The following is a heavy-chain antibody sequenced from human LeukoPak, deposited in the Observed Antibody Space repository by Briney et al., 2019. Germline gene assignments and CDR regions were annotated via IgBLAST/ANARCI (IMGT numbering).Heavy chain of an antibody. Sequence: ASETLSLTCSVSGDSVSRSDSYWDWIRQPAGTGLEWIGRIQTSGATNYNPSLASRVTISVDTSKNQLSLKVNSVTAADTAVYYCARGVSQIRGMWFDPWGQGTLVTVSS. CDR3: ARGVSQIRGMWFDP. CDR1: GDSVSRSDSY. CDR2: IQTSGAT. J-gene: IGHJ5*02. V-gene: IGHV4-61*02. D-gene: IGHD3-10*01.